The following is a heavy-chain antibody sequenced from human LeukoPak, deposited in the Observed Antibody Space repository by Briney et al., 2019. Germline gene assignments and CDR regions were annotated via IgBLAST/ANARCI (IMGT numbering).Heavy chain of an antibody. V-gene: IGHV4-59*02. D-gene: IGHD6-13*01. CDR3: VRDSGYSSSWYLIDDDFDI. CDR1: GGSVSGYC. CDR2: IHYSGRT. Sequence: SETLSLTCAVSGGSVSGYCWSWVRQFPGRRLEWIGYIHYSGRTNYNPSLKSRITLSLETSSNQISLELKSVTSVDTALYYCVRDSGYSSSWYLIDDDFDIWGQGTMVIVSA. J-gene: IGHJ3*02.